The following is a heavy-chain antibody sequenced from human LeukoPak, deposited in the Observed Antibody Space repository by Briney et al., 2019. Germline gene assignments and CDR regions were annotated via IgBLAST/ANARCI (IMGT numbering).Heavy chain of an antibody. Sequence: GGSLRLSCAASGFTFSSYAMSWVRQAPGKGLEWVSAISGSGGSTYCADSVKGRFTISRDNSKNTLYLQMNSLRAEDTAVYYCAKSYSSSWYLYFQHWGQGTLVTVSS. CDR3: AKSYSSSWYLYFQH. CDR2: ISGSGGST. V-gene: IGHV3-23*01. CDR1: GFTFSSYA. J-gene: IGHJ1*01. D-gene: IGHD6-13*01.